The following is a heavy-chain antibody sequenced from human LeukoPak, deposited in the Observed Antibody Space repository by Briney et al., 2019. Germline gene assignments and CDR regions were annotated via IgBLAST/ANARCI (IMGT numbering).Heavy chain of an antibody. J-gene: IGHJ4*02. CDR1: GGSISSYY. Sequence: SETLSLTCTVSGGSISSYYWSWIRQPPGKGLERIGYIYYSGSTHYNPSLKSRVTISVDTSKNQFSLKLSSVTAADTAVYYCASSPTSYYDILTGYYSPLGPYFDYWGQGTLVTVSS. D-gene: IGHD3-9*01. CDR3: ASSPTSYYDILTGYYSPLGPYFDY. V-gene: IGHV4-59*01. CDR2: IYYSGST.